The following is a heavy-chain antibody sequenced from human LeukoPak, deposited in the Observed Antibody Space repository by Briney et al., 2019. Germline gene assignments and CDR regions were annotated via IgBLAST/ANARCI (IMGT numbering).Heavy chain of an antibody. V-gene: IGHV3-48*03. CDR3: ARGTPTTRDFDS. J-gene: IGHJ4*02. Sequence: PGGSLRLSCAASGFIFSSYEMNWVRQAPGKGLEWVSYISSSGSIIYYADSVKGRFTISRDNAKNSLYLQMNSLRAEDTAVYYCARGTPTTRDFDSWGQGTLVTVSS. D-gene: IGHD4-11*01. CDR1: GFIFSSYE. CDR2: ISSSGSII.